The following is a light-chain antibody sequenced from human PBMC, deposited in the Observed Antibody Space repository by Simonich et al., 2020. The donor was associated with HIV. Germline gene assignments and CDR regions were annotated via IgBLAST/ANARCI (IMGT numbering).Light chain of an antibody. Sequence: IQMTQSPSTLSASVGDRVTITCRASQGISSALAWYQQKPGKAPKLLIYDASSLESGVPSRFSGSGSGTDFTLTISSLQPEDFATYYCQQYNNWPPALTFGGGTKVEIK. J-gene: IGKJ4*01. V-gene: IGKV1D-13*01. CDR1: QGISSA. CDR3: QQYNNWPPALT. CDR2: DAS.